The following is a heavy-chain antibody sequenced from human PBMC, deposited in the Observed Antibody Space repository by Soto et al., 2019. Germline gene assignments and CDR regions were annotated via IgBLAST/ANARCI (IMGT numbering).Heavy chain of an antibody. V-gene: IGHV4-30-2*01. CDR3: ARGKGPTVFNY. J-gene: IGHJ4*02. CDR1: GGSISSGGYS. D-gene: IGHD4-17*01. Sequence: QLQLQESGSGLVKPSQTLSLTCAVSGGSISSGGYSWSWIRKPPGKGLEWIGYIYHSGSTYYNPSRKSRVTISVARSKNQFYLKLSSVTAADTAVYYCARGKGPTVFNYWGQGTLVTVSS. CDR2: IYHSGST.